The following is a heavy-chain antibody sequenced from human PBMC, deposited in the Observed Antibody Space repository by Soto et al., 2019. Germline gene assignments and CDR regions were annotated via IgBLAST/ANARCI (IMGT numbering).Heavy chain of an antibody. CDR1: GFTFSSYS. D-gene: IGHD6-6*01. Sequence: GGSLRLSCAASGFTFSSYSMNCVRQTRGKGLAWVSYISSRSRTIYSAASVKGRFTISRDNSKNSLYLQMNSLRDEHTAVYYFEKDISSYPEVLKSWGQGSLGTVSA. V-gene: IGHV3-48*02. CDR2: ISSRSRTI. J-gene: IGHJ5*02. CDR3: EKDISSYPEVLKS.